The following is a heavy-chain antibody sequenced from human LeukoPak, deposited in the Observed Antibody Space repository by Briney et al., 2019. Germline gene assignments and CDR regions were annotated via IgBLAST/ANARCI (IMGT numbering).Heavy chain of an antibody. CDR2: IYHSGST. D-gene: IGHD2-2*01. Sequence: SSQTLSLTCAVSGGSISSGDYSWSWIRQPPGKGLQWIGYIYHSGSTYYNPSLKSRVTISVDRSKNQFSLKLSSVTAADTAVYYCARALYCSSTSCSYFDYWGQGTLVTVSS. CDR3: ARALYCSSTSCSYFDY. V-gene: IGHV4-30-2*01. J-gene: IGHJ4*02. CDR1: GGSISSGDYS.